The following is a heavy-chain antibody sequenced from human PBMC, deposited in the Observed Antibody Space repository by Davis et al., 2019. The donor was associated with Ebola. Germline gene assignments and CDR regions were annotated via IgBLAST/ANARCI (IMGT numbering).Heavy chain of an antibody. J-gene: IGHJ5*02. V-gene: IGHV1-46*01. CDR1: AYTFTSYY. Sequence: AASAKVSCKASAYTFTSYYMHWVRQAPGQGLEWMGIINPSGGSTSYAQKFQGRVTMTRDTSTSTVYMELSSLRSEDTAVYYCARETPERYYYDSSGYLIRELWFDPWGQGTLVTVSS. D-gene: IGHD3-22*01. CDR3: ARETPERYYYDSSGYLIRELWFDP. CDR2: INPSGGST.